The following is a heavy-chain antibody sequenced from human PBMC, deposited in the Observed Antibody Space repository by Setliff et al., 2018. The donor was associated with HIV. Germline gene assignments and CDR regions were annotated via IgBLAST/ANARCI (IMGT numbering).Heavy chain of an antibody. CDR1: GYTFTSYY. J-gene: IGHJ6*03. V-gene: IGHV1-46*01. CDR2: INPSGGTI. CDR3: ARDGYYNSWSGYGYYYYYMDV. Sequence: ASVKVSCKASGYTFTSYYMHWVRQAPGQGLEWMGIINPSGGTISYAQKFQGRVTMTGDTSTSTVYMELSSLRSEDTAVYYCARDGYYNSWSGYGYYYYYMDVWGEGTAVTVSS. D-gene: IGHD3-3*01.